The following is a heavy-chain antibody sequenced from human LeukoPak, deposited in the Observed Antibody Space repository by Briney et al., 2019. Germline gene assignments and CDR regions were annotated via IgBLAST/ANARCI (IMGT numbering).Heavy chain of an antibody. CDR1: GYTFTNYW. D-gene: IGHD3-10*01. CDR2: IYPGDSDT. J-gene: IGHJ4*02. Sequence: GESLQISCEASGYTFTNYWIGWVRQMPGKGLDWMGIIYPGDSDTRYSPSFQGQVTISADKSISTAYLQWSSLKASDTAMYYCARRGGNYYGSGSYYDLPRGYFDYWGQGTLVTVSS. CDR3: ARRGGNYYGSGSYYDLPRGYFDY. V-gene: IGHV5-51*01.